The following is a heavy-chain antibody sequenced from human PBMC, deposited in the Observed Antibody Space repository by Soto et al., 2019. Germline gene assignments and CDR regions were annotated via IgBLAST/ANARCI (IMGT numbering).Heavy chain of an antibody. CDR1: GFTFSLYA. CDR3: ATSGDCTGTSCNCCGPFDS. CDR2: IWVDGSDK. D-gene: IGHD2-8*02. J-gene: IGHJ4*02. V-gene: IGHV3-33*01. Sequence: GGSLRLSCAASGFTFSLYAIHLVRQSPGKGLEWVAAIWVDGSDKKYADSVKGRFTVSRDNSKNTLYLQMNSLRDEDTAVYFCATSGDCTGTSCNCCGPFDSWGPGTRVTVSS.